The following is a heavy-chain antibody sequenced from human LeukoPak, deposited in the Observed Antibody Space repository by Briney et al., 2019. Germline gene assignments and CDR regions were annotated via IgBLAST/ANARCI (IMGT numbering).Heavy chain of an antibody. V-gene: IGHV3-43D*03. CDR1: GFTFDDYA. D-gene: IGHD3-10*01. Sequence: GGTLRLSCEASGFTFDDYAMHWVRHAPGKGLEWVSLISWDGGSTYYADSVKGRFTISRDNSKNSLYLQMNSLRAEDTALYYCAKAVGWFGELLDYMDVWGKGTTVTVSS. CDR3: AKAVGWFGELLDYMDV. J-gene: IGHJ6*03. CDR2: ISWDGGST.